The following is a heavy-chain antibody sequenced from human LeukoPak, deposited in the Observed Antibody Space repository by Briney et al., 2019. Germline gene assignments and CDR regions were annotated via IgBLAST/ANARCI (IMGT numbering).Heavy chain of an antibody. CDR3: ARHNYYDSSGFAGNWFDP. CDR2: IYYSGST. D-gene: IGHD3-22*01. J-gene: IGHJ5*02. Sequence: SETLSLTCTVSGGSISSGGYHWSWIRQHPGKGLEWIGYIYYSGSTYYNPSLKSRVTISVDTSKNQFSLKLSSVTAADTAVYYCARHNYYDSSGFAGNWFDPWGQGTLVTVSS. V-gene: IGHV4-31*03. CDR1: GGSISSGGYH.